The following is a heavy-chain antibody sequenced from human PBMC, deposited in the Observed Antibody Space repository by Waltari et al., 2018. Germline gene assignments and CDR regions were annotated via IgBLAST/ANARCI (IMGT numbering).Heavy chain of an antibody. D-gene: IGHD3-3*01. V-gene: IGHV3-21*01. Sequence: EVQLVESGGGLVKPGGSLRLSCAASGFTFSSYSMNWVRQAPGKGLEWVSSISSSSSYIYYADSVKGRFTISRDNAKNSLYLQMNSLRAEDTAVYYCARDNRNDFWSGYYGYWGQGTLVIVSS. CDR2: ISSSSSYI. J-gene: IGHJ4*02. CDR1: GFTFSSYS. CDR3: ARDNRNDFWSGYYGY.